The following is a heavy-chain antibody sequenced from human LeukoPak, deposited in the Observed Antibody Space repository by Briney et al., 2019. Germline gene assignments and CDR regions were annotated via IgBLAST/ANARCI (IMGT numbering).Heavy chain of an antibody. CDR3: TRRMRGLGSYSDAFDI. CDR1: GFTFSSYD. CDR2: IDTAGGT. D-gene: IGHD3-10*01. V-gene: IGHV3-13*04. Sequence: PGGSQRLSCAASGFTFSSYDMHWVRQGPGKGLEWVSGIDTAGGTYYAGSVKGRFTISRENAKNSFYLQMNSLRAGGTAVYFCTRRMRGLGSYSDAFDIWGQGTMVTASS. J-gene: IGHJ3*02.